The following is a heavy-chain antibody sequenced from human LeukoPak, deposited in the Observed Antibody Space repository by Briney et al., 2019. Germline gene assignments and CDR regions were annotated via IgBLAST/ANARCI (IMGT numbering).Heavy chain of an antibody. Sequence: GGSLRLSCAASGYTFTSYAMHWVRQAPGQRLEWMGWINAGNGNTKYSQKFQGRVTITRDTSASTAYMELSSLRSEDTAVYYCAREGQDYGDYHLLDYWGQGTLVTVSS. CDR1: GYTFTSYA. CDR2: INAGNGNT. D-gene: IGHD4-17*01. V-gene: IGHV1-3*01. CDR3: AREGQDYGDYHLLDY. J-gene: IGHJ4*02.